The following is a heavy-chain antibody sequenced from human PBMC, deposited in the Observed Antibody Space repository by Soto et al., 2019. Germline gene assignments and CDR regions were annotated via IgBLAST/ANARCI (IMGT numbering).Heavy chain of an antibody. D-gene: IGHD2-15*01. J-gene: IGHJ6*02. CDR1: CGSITSSDYY. Sequence: LSLTCTVSCGSITSSDYYWAWIRQPPGKGLEWIGSMFYSGLTYYNPSLKSRVTLSVDTSKNQLSVRLNSVTAADTAVYYCAPLSVSLSGPYGIHVWGQGTTVTVSS. CDR3: APLSVSLSGPYGIHV. CDR2: MFYSGLT. V-gene: IGHV4-39*01.